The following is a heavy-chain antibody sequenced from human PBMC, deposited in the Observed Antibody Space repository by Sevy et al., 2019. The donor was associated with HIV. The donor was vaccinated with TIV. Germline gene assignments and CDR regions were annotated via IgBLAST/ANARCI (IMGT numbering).Heavy chain of an antibody. J-gene: IGHJ6*02. CDR3: ARRGTGLDYYYGMDV. CDR2: INAAGGNT. Sequence: ASVKVSCKASGYTFISYAIHWVRQAPGQGLQWMGWINAAGGNTKYSQNFQGRVTFSTDTSANTAYMELRSLRSEDTAVYYFARRGTGLDYYYGMDVWGQGTTVTVSS. V-gene: IGHV1-3*01. D-gene: IGHD1-1*01. CDR1: GYTFISYA.